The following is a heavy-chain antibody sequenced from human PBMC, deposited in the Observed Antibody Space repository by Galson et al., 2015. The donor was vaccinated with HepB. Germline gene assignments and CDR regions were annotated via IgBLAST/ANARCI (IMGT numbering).Heavy chain of an antibody. D-gene: IGHD3-22*01. J-gene: IGHJ1*01. CDR3: ARDQPPYYYDSSGFYLRH. Sequence: SLRLSCAASGFTFSVYAMSWVRQAPGKGLEWVSAISGSGRSTYYADSVKGRFTISRDTSRNTVSLQMNGLRADDTAVYYCARDQPPYYYDSSGFYLRHWGQGTRVTVSS. CDR2: ISGSGRST. CDR1: GFTFSVYA. V-gene: IGHV3-23*01.